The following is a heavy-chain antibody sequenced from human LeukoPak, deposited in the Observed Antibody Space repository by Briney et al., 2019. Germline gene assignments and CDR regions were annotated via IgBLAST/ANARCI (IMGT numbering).Heavy chain of an antibody. J-gene: IGHJ3*02. V-gene: IGHV3-9*01. D-gene: IGHD3-10*02. CDR3: ARDGLWSGAFDI. Sequence: GRSLRLSCAASGFTFDDYAMHWVRQAPGKGLEWVSGISWNSGSIGYADSVKGRFTISRDNAKNSLYLQMNSLRAEDTAVYYCARDGLWSGAFDIWGQGTMVTVSS. CDR1: GFTFDDYA. CDR2: ISWNSGSI.